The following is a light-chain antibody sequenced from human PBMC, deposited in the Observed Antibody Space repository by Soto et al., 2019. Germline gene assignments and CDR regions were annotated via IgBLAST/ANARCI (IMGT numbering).Light chain of an antibody. Sequence: EIVMAQTTATLCGSGGESGSLSWRARQSVSSNLAWYQQKPGQAPRLLIYGASSRATGIPVRFSGSGCGTEFTLTFSSLKPEDLAVYSCQQYNNWTRTFRQGTRLEIK. J-gene: IGKJ5*01. V-gene: IGKV3-15*01. CDR3: QQYNNWTRT. CDR2: GAS. CDR1: QSVSSN.